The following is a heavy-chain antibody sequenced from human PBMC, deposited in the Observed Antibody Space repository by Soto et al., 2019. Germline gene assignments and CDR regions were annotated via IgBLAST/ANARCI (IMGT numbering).Heavy chain of an antibody. CDR3: ARGKSSRYFDY. D-gene: IGHD6-13*01. CDR2: INQDGSEK. CDR1: GFTFKNYW. V-gene: IGHV3-7*01. J-gene: IGHJ4*02. Sequence: GGSLRLSCAASGFTFKNYWMSWVRQAPGKGLEWVANINQDGSEKDYVDSVKGRLTISRDNAENSLYLQMNSLRAEDTAVYYCARGKSSRYFDYWGQGTLVTVSS.